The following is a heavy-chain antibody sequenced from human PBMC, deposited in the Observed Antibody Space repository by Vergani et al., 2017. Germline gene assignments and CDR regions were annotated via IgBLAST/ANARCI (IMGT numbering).Heavy chain of an antibody. CDR1: GGSIRRYY. D-gene: IGHD3-16*01. V-gene: IGHV4-4*07. J-gene: IGHJ6*03. CDR3: ARVIWGGDYYMDV. CDR2: IYTSGST. Sequence: QVQLQESGPGLVKPSETLSLTCPVPGGSIRRYYCSWLRQPAGKGLEWIRRIYTSGSTNYNPSLKSRVTMSVDTSKNQFSLKLSSVTAADTAVYYCARVIWGGDYYMDVWGKGTTVTVSS.